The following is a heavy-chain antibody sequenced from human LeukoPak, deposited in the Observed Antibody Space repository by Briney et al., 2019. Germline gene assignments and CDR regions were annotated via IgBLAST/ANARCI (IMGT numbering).Heavy chain of an antibody. Sequence: PGRSLRLSCEASGFTPSRYAMHWVRQAPGKGLEWVSFISSSGSAIHYADSVRGRFTISRDNAKNSLFLQMSRLRAEDTAVYYCAREKLSFFDSSGYFDHWGQGTLVTVSS. CDR1: GFTPSRYA. CDR2: ISSSGSAI. V-gene: IGHV3-48*03. J-gene: IGHJ4*02. CDR3: AREKLSFFDSSGYFDH. D-gene: IGHD3-22*01.